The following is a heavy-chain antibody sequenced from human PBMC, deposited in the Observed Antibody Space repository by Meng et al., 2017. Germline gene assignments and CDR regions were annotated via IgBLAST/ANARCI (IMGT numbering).Heavy chain of an antibody. CDR1: GFTFNNYW. D-gene: IGHD1-1*01. V-gene: IGHV3-74*01. J-gene: IGHJ4*02. CDR3: LDEAPRSDY. Sequence: EVQLGAAGGGLVQPGGSLRLSCAASGFTFNNYWMHWVRQVPGKGLVWVSRISGDGSITNYADSVKGRFTISRDNAKNTLYLQMNSLRPEDTAVYYCLDEAPRSDYWGQGSLVTVSS. CDR2: ISGDGSIT.